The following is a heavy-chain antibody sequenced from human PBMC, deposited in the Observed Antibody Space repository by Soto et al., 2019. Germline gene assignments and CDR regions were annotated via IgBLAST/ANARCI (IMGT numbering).Heavy chain of an antibody. CDR1: GFTFSDYY. J-gene: IGHJ4*02. CDR2: ISSSSGYT. D-gene: IGHD4-17*01. V-gene: IGHV3-11*06. Sequence: GGSLRLSCAASGFTFSDYYMSWIRQAPGKGLEWVSYISSSSGYTNYADSVKGRFTISRDNAKNSLYLQMNGLRAKDTPVYYCAKEYGRLDYWGQGTLVTVSS. CDR3: AKEYGRLDY.